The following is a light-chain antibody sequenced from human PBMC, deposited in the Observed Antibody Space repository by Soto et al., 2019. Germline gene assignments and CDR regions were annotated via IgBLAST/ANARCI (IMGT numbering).Light chain of an antibody. CDR2: EGS. J-gene: IGLJ2*01. CDR3: CSYAGSSNAI. Sequence: QSALTQPASVSGSPGQSITISCTGTSSDVGSDNLVSWYQQHPGKAPKLMIYEGSKRPSGVSNRFSGSKSGNTASLTISGLQAEDEADYYCCSYAGSSNAIFGGGT. CDR1: SSDVGSDNL. V-gene: IGLV2-23*01.